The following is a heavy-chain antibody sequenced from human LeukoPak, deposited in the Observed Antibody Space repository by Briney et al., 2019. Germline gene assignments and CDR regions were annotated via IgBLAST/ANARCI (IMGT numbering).Heavy chain of an antibody. CDR1: GGSISSGNW. Sequence: PSGTLSLTCAVSGGSISSGNWWSWVRPPPGKGLEWIGEIYHSGSTNYNPSLKSRVTISVDTSKNQFSLKLSSVTAADTAVYYCASAGAAAGTLAPGNWFDPWGQGTLVTVSS. CDR2: IYHSGST. D-gene: IGHD6-13*01. V-gene: IGHV4-4*02. J-gene: IGHJ5*02. CDR3: ASAGAAAGTLAPGNWFDP.